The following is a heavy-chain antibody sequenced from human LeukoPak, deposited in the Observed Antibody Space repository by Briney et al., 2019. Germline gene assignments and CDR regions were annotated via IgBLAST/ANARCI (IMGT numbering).Heavy chain of an antibody. J-gene: IGHJ4*02. CDR1: AFTFSNFW. CDR2: INQDGSEK. Sequence: GGSLRLSCAASAFTFSNFWMSWVRQAPGKGLEWVANINQDGSEKYYVDSVKGRFTISRDNAKNSLYLQMNSLRAEDTAVYYCGNHDYSDYYGGQGTLVTVSA. V-gene: IGHV3-7*01. CDR3: GNHDYSDYY. D-gene: IGHD4-11*01.